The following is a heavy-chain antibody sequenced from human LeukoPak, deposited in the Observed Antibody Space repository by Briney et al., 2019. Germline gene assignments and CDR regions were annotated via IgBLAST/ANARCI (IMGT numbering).Heavy chain of an antibody. V-gene: IGHV4-39*01. D-gene: IGHD2-15*01. Sequence: SETLSLTCTVSGGSISSSSYYWGWIRQPPGKGLEWIESIYYSGSSYYNPSLKGRVTISVDTSKNQFSLKLSSVTAADTAVYSCAGRIVVVVAATNNPLDCWGQGTLVTVSS. CDR1: GGSISSSSYY. CDR2: IYYSGSS. CDR3: AGRIVVVVAATNNPLDC. J-gene: IGHJ4*02.